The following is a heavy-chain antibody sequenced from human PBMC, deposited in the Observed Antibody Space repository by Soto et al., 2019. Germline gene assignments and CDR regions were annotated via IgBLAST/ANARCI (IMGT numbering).Heavy chain of an antibody. Sequence: ASVKVSCKASGGTFSSYAISWVRQAPGQGLEWMGGIIPIFGTANYAQKFQGRVTITADESTSTAYMELSSLRSEDTAVYYCARSIVVVTALDYWGKETLVTVSS. D-gene: IGHD2-21*02. V-gene: IGHV1-69*13. CDR2: IIPIFGTA. CDR1: GGTFSSYA. J-gene: IGHJ4*02. CDR3: ARSIVVVTALDY.